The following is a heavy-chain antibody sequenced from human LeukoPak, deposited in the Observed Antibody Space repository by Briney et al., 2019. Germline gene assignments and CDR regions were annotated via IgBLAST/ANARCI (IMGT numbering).Heavy chain of an antibody. CDR1: GFTFNNYA. Sequence: PGGSLRLSCVASGFTFNNYAMNWVRQAPGEGLDWVGRIASKTDGGATDYAAPVKGRFTISRDDSKNTLNLQMNSLKTEDTAVYYCTTGIRGDWGQGTLVTVSS. CDR2: IASKTDGGAT. D-gene: IGHD3-10*01. J-gene: IGHJ4*02. V-gene: IGHV3-15*07. CDR3: TTGIRGD.